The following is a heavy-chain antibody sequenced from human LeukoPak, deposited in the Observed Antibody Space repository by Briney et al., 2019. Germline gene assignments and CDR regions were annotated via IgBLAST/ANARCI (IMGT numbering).Heavy chain of an antibody. CDR3: AKTKTGTHSDY. CDR2: ISYDGSNK. D-gene: IGHD1-1*01. CDR1: GFTFSSYA. J-gene: IGHJ4*02. Sequence: PGRSLRLSCAASGFTFSSYAMHWVRQAPGKGLEWVAVISYDGSNKYYADSVKGRFTISRDNSKNTLYLQMNSLRAEDTAVYYCAKTKTGTHSDYWGQGTLVTVSS. V-gene: IGHV3-30-3*02.